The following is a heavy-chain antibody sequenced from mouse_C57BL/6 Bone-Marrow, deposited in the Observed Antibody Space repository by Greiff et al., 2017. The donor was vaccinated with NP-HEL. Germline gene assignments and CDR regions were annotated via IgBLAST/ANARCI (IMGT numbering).Heavy chain of an antibody. CDR3: TTAYYYGSSPFAY. V-gene: IGHV14-1*01. CDR2: IDPEDGDT. J-gene: IGHJ3*01. D-gene: IGHD1-1*01. Sequence: VQLQQSGAELVRPGASVKLSCTASGFNIKDYYMHWVKQRPEQGLEWIGRIDPEDGDTEYAPKFQGKATMTAATSSNTAYLQLSSLTCEDTAVYYCTTAYYYGSSPFAYWGQGTLVTVSA. CDR1: GFNIKDYY.